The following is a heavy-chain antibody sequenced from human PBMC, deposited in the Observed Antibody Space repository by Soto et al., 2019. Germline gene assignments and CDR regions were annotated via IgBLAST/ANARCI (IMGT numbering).Heavy chain of an antibody. CDR3: ARDDQSCHYGTCSWHFNY. Sequence: SETLSLTCTVSGGSISANYWSWIRQSPAKGLEWIGYVYYSGSTVYNPSLKSRVSISADTSKNQFSLRLSSVTAADTAVYYCARDDQSCHYGTCSWHFNYWGQGALVTVSS. J-gene: IGHJ4*02. V-gene: IGHV4-59*01. CDR2: VYYSGST. D-gene: IGHD2-15*01. CDR1: GGSISANY.